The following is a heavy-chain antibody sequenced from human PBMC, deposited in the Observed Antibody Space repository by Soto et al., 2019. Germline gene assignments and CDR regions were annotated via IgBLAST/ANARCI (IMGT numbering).Heavy chain of an antibody. CDR2: IIPILGIA. CDR1: GGTFSSYA. Sequence: QVQLVQSGAEVKKPGSSVKVSCKASGGTFSSYAISWVRQAPGQGLEWMGRIIPILGIANYAQKFQGRVTIIADKSTSTAYMERSSLRSEDTAVYYCASYLRSSSGWYWVYWGQGTLVTVPS. D-gene: IGHD6-19*01. J-gene: IGHJ4*02. CDR3: ASYLRSSSGWYWVY. V-gene: IGHV1-69*02.